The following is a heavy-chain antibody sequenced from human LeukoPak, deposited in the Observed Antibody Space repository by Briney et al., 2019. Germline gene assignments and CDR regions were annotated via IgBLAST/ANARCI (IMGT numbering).Heavy chain of an antibody. CDR3: ARGIVGATGFDY. D-gene: IGHD1-26*01. J-gene: IGHJ4*02. V-gene: IGHV3-7*01. Sequence: GGSLRLSCSASGFTFSSYAMHWVRQAPGKGLEWVANIKQDGSEKYYVDSVKGRFTISRDNAKNSLYLQMNSLRAEDTAVYYCARGIVGATGFDYWGQGTLVTVSS. CDR1: GFTFSSYA. CDR2: IKQDGSEK.